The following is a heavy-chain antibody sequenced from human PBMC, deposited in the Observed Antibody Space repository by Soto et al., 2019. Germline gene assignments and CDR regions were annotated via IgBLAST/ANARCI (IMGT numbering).Heavy chain of an antibody. Sequence: SGLTLVNPTQTLTLTCTFSGFSLSTSGVGVGWIRQPPGKALEWLALIYWNDDKRYSPSLKSRLTITKNTSKNQVVLTMTNMDPVDTATYYCAHRLELRTPFDPWGQGTLVTVSS. CDR2: IYWNDDK. CDR1: GFSLSTSGVG. CDR3: AHRLELRTPFDP. J-gene: IGHJ5*02. D-gene: IGHD3-10*01. V-gene: IGHV2-5*01.